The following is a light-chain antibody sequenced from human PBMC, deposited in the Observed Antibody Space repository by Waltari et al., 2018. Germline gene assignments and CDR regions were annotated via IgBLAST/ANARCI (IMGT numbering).Light chain of an antibody. CDR2: EDS. Sequence: QSALTQPASVSGSPGQSITISCTGTNRDIGNYNIVSWYQQYPGKAPKLVIYEDSQRPSGVSHRFSGSKSGNTASLTISGLQADDESDFHCSSFATSGIWVFGGGTRLTVL. J-gene: IGLJ3*02. CDR1: NRDIGNYNI. CDR3: SSFATSGIWV. V-gene: IGLV2-23*01.